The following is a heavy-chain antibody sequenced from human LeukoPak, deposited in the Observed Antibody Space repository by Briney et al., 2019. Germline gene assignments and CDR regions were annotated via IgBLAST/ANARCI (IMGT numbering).Heavy chain of an antibody. D-gene: IGHD3-16*01. CDR1: GYKFTDDY. CDR2: INPDSGFT. CDR3: APTAEAYTSWWKV. J-gene: IGHJ4*02. V-gene: IGHV1-2*02. Sequence: GASVKVSCKASGYKFTDDYMHWVRQAPGQGLEFMGWINPDSGFTNYAHKFKSRVTMTSDTSISTAYLEVRSLTSDDTAVDYGAPTAEAYTSWWKVWGQGTLVTVSS.